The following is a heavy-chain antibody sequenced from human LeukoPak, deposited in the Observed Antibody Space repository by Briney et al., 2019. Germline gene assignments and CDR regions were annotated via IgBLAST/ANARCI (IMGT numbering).Heavy chain of an antibody. J-gene: IGHJ4*02. D-gene: IGHD3-22*01. CDR2: INPSAGIT. V-gene: IGHV1-46*01. CDR1: GYTFTSYH. CDR3: ARSQYITMIVARLYQFDD. Sequence: ASVKVSCKASGYTFTSYHMHWVRQAPGQGLDWMGIINPSAGITTYAQKFQGRVAMAKDTFTSTVYMELSSLRSEDTAVYFCARSQYITMIVARLYQFDDWGQGTLVTVSS.